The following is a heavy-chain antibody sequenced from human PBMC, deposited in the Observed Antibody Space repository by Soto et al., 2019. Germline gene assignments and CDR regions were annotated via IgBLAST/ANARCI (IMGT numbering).Heavy chain of an antibody. D-gene: IGHD3-22*01. CDR3: ASCHWPYYYDSSDPSEAIYWYFDL. Sequence: QVQLVESGGGVVQPGRSLRLSCAASGFIFSNYAMNWVRQAPGKGLEWVALISYDGNNNYYTDSVKGRFTISRDNSKSALYLQMNSLRPEDTAVYYCASCHWPYYYDSSDPSEAIYWYFDLWGRGTLVTVSS. CDR1: GFIFSNYA. J-gene: IGHJ2*01. CDR2: ISYDGNNN. V-gene: IGHV3-30-3*01.